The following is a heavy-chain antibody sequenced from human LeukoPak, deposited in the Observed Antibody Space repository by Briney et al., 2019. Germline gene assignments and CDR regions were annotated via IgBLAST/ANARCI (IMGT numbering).Heavy chain of an antibody. CDR3: ARVYYDILTGYFTFDY. V-gene: IGHV3-53*01. CDR1: GFTVSSNY. J-gene: IGHJ4*02. Sequence: GGSLRLSCAASGFTVSSNYMSWVRQAPGKGLEWVSVIYSGGSTYYADSVKGRFTISRDNSKNTLYLQMNSLRAEDTAVYYCARVYYDILTGYFTFDYWGQGTLVTVSS. CDR2: IYSGGST. D-gene: IGHD3-9*01.